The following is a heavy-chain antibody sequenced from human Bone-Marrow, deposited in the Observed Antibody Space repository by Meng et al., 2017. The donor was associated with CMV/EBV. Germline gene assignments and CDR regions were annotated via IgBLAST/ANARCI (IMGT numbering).Heavy chain of an antibody. CDR3: AKDTGAGPAAMNFDP. Sequence: GGSLRLSCAASGFTFSSYGMHWVRQAPGKGLEWVAVIWYDGSNKYYADSVKGRFTISRDNSKNTLYLQMNSLRAEDTAVYYCAKDTGAGPAAMNFDPWGQGTLVIVSS. D-gene: IGHD2-2*01. V-gene: IGHV3-33*06. CDR1: GFTFSSYG. CDR2: IWYDGSNK. J-gene: IGHJ5*02.